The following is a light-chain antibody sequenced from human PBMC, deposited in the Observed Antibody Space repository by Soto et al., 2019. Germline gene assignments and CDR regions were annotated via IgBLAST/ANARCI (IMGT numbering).Light chain of an antibody. V-gene: IGLV2-8*01. J-gene: IGLJ1*01. Sequence: QCGQTQPLSASGSPGKKVTISCTGTSSDVGGYNYVSWYQHHPGKAPKLIIYEVYKRPSGVPDRFSGSKSGNTAALTVSGLQAEDEADYYCSSYVGTNSYVFGTGTKVTVL. CDR3: SSYVGTNSYV. CDR1: SSDVGGYNY. CDR2: EVY.